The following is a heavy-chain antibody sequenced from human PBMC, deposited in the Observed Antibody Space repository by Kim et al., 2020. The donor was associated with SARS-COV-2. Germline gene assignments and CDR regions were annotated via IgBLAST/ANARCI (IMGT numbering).Heavy chain of an antibody. CDR2: ISSSSSYI. CDR1: GFTFDGYS. J-gene: IGHJ6*02. CDR3: ARAVDIVAINYYYYGMDV. D-gene: IGHD5-12*01. V-gene: IGHV3-21*01. Sequence: GGSLRLSCAASGFTFDGYSMSWVRQAPGKGLEWVSSISSSSSYIYYADSVKGRFTISRDNAKNSLYLQMNSLRAEDTAVYYCARAVDIVAINYYYYGMDVSGPGTTVTVSS.